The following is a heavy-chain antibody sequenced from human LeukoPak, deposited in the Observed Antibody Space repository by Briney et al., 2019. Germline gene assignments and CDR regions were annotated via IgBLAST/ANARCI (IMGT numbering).Heavy chain of an antibody. J-gene: IGHJ5*02. D-gene: IGHD2-2*01. CDR1: GGTFSSYA. V-gene: IGHV1-69*05. CDR2: IIPICGTA. CDR3: ARRYCSSTSCHRTLNWFDP. Sequence: SVKVSCKASGGTFSSYAISWVRQAPGQGLEWMGRIIPICGTANYAQKFQGRVTITTDESTSTAYMELSSLRSEDTAVYYCARRYCSSTSCHRTLNWFDPWGQGTLVTVSS.